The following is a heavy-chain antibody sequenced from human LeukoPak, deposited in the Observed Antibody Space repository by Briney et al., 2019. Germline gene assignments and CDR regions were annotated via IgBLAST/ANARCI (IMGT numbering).Heavy chain of an antibody. CDR1: GFTFSRYG. J-gene: IGHJ4*02. CDR2: IRGSGGST. Sequence: GGSLRLSCEASGFTFSRYGMSWVRQAPGKGLEWVSAIRGSGGSTYYADSVKGRFTISRDNSKNTLYLQMNSLRSEDTAVYYCARGLTMVRGPTLWGQGTLVTVSS. CDR3: ARGLTMVRGPTL. V-gene: IGHV3-23*01. D-gene: IGHD3-10*01.